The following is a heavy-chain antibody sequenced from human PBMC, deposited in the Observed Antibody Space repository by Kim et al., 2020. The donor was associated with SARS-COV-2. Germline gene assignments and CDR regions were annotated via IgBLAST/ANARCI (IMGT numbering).Heavy chain of an antibody. CDR1: GFSFNTYA. J-gene: IGHJ4*01. D-gene: IGHD6-6*01. Sequence: GGSLRLSCAASGFSFNTYAMSWVRQAPGKGLEWVSAISGNGGSTYYADSVKGRFTISRDNSRNTLHLQMNSLKAEDTAVYYCAKDASSTYRPRDSDHWG. CDR3: AKDASSTYRPRDSDH. CDR2: ISGNGGST. V-gene: IGHV3-23*01.